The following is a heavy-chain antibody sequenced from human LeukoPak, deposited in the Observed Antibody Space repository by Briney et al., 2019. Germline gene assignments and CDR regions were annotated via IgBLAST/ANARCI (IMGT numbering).Heavy chain of an antibody. D-gene: IGHD4-23*01. J-gene: IGHJ6*03. Sequence: GRSLRLTCAASGFTFSSYGMHWVRQAPGKGLEWVAVIWYDGSNKYYADSVKGRFTISRDNSKNTLYLQMNSLRAEDTAVYYCARAGAVVTPNHYYYMDVWGKGTTVTVSS. CDR3: ARAGAVVTPNHYYYMDV. V-gene: IGHV3-33*01. CDR2: IWYDGSNK. CDR1: GFTFSSYG.